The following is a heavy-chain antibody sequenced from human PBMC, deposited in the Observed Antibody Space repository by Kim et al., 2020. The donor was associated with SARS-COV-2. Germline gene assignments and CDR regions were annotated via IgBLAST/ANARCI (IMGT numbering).Heavy chain of an antibody. CDR1: GFTFSSYI. V-gene: IGHV3-48*02. J-gene: IGHJ6*01. CDR3: TRIVAATSYYYY. CDR2: INSSSSTI. Sequence: GGSLRLSCAASGFTFSSYIMNWVRQAPGKGLEWVSYINSSSSTIYYAYSVRGLFTICRGNANNSLYLLKSILRDDDAALYYSTRIVAATSYYYY. D-gene: IGHD1-26*01.